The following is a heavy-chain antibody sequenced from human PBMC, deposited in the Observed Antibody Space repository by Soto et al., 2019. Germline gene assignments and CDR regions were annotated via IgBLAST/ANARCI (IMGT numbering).Heavy chain of an antibody. CDR2: IDWDDDK. D-gene: IGHD6-6*01. Sequence: SGPTLVNPTQTLTLTCTFSGFSLSTSGMCVSWNRQPPGKALEWLALIDWDDDKYYSTSLKTRLTISKDTSKNQVVLTMTNMDPVDTATYYCARIQAARNYYYYGMDVWGQGTTVTVSS. V-gene: IGHV2-70*01. CDR3: ARIQAARNYYYYGMDV. J-gene: IGHJ6*02. CDR1: GFSLSTSGMC.